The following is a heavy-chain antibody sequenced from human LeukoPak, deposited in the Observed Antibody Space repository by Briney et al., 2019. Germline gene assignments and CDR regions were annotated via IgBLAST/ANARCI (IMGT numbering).Heavy chain of an antibody. CDR2: INHSGST. D-gene: IGHD2-15*01. Sequence: SETLSLTCAVYGGSFSGYYWSWIRQPPGKGLEWIGEINHSGSTNYNPSLKSRVTISVDTSKNQFSLKLSSVTAADTAVYYCARGIVVVVAATLPPWFDPWGQGTLVTVSS. CDR1: GGSFSGYY. V-gene: IGHV4-34*01. J-gene: IGHJ5*02. CDR3: ARGIVVVVAATLPPWFDP.